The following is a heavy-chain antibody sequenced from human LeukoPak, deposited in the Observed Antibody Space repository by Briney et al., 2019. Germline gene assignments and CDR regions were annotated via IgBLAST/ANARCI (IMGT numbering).Heavy chain of an antibody. CDR2: ISDDGRHN. CDR3: ARVYLERLTAGYFDH. Sequence: PGGSLRLSCAASGFTFSTYAMNWVRQAPGKGLEWVAVISDDGRHNYYADSVKGRFTISRDNSKSTLYLQMNSLRDDDSAAYFCARVYLERLTAGYFDHWGQGTLVTVSP. J-gene: IGHJ4*02. D-gene: IGHD2-8*01. V-gene: IGHV3-30*04. CDR1: GFTFSTYA.